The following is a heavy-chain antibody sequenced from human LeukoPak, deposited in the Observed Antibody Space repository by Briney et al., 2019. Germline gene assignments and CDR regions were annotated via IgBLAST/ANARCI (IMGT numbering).Heavy chain of an antibody. Sequence: SETLSLTCTVSGYSISTSYYWGWIRQPPGKGLEWIGYIYYSGSTNYNPSLKSRVTISVDTSKNQFSLKLSSVTAADTAVYYCARGHYYYDSSGYYRSYWYFDLWGRGTLVTVSS. CDR1: GYSISTSYY. CDR2: IYYSGST. CDR3: ARGHYYYDSSGYYRSYWYFDL. D-gene: IGHD3-22*01. V-gene: IGHV4-59*01. J-gene: IGHJ2*01.